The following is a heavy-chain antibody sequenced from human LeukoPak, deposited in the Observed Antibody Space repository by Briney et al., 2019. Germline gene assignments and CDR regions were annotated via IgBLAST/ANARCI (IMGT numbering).Heavy chain of an antibody. CDR2: IYTSGST. V-gene: IGHV4-4*07. Sequence: SETLSLTCTVSGGSISSYYWRWIRPPARKGLAWIGRIYTSGSTNYKPPLKSRVSMSVGTSKNQFSLKLSSVTAADTAVYYCARESRDSSGYYLRGDAFDIWGQGTMVTVSS. CDR1: GGSISSYY. J-gene: IGHJ3*02. CDR3: ARESRDSSGYYLRGDAFDI. D-gene: IGHD3-22*01.